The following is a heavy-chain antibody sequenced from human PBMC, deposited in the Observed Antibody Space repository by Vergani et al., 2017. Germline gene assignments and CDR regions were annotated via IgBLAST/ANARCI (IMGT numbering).Heavy chain of an antibody. CDR1: GFTFSSYA. V-gene: IGHV3-23*01. CDR3: AKTGMGGDAFDI. J-gene: IGHJ3*02. Sequence: EVQLLESGGGLVQPGGSLRLSCAASGFTFSSYAMSWVRQAPGKGLEWVSAISGSGGSTYYADSVKGRFTISRDNSKNPLYLQMNSLRAEDTAVYYCAKTGMGGDAFDIWGQGTMVTVSS. D-gene: IGHD6-13*01. CDR2: ISGSGGST.